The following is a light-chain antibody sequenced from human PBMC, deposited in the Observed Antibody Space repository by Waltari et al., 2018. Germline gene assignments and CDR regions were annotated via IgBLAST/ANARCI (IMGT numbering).Light chain of an antibody. CDR1: QSIGSS. J-gene: IGKJ1*01. CDR3: QQYNNWPPGT. Sequence: ETVVTQSPATLSVSPGVRATLSCTTSQSIGSSLAWYQQKPGQAPRLLIYRASTRATGIPARFSGSGSETEFTLTISSLQSEDFAVYYCQQYNNWPPGTFGQGTKVEI. CDR2: RAS. V-gene: IGKV3-15*01.